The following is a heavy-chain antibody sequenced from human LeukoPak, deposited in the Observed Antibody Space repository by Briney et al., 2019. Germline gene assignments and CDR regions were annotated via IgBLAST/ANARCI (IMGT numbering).Heavy chain of an antibody. CDR1: GGSFSGYY. V-gene: IGHV4-34*01. CDR2: INHSGSA. Sequence: SETLSLTCAVYGGSFSGYYWSWIRQPPGKGLEWIGEINHSGSANYNPSLKSRVTISVDTSKNQFSLKLSSVTAADTAVYYCARGLYDILTGYQYDAFDIWGQGTMVTVSS. J-gene: IGHJ3*02. D-gene: IGHD3-9*01. CDR3: ARGLYDILTGYQYDAFDI.